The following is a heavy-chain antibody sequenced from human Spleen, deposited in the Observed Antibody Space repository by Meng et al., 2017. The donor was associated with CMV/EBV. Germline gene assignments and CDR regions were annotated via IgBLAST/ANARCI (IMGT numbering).Heavy chain of an antibody. V-gene: IGHV4-61*08. D-gene: IGHD2-8*01. J-gene: IGHJ5*02. CDR1: GGSISSGDYY. CDR2: IYYIGSS. Sequence: GSLRLSCTVSGGSISSGDYYWSWIRSPPGKGLEWIGYIYYIGSSKYNPSLENRVTMSVDTSKNQFSLRLSSVTAADTAVYYCARIVRYCTTATCYPNWLDPWGQGTLVTVSS. CDR3: ARIVRYCTTATCYPNWLDP.